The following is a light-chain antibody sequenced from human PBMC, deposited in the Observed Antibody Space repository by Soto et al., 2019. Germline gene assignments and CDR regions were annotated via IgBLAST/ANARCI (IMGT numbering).Light chain of an antibody. V-gene: IGKV3-11*01. J-gene: IGKJ4*01. CDR3: QPYNNWPLT. CDR1: QSFRGL. Sequence: EVVLTQSPVTLSLSPGERATLSCRASQSFRGLLAWYQQKPGQAPRLLIYDTSNRATGIPARFSGSGSGTDFALTISGLQSEDFAIYYCQPYNNWPLTFGGGTKV. CDR2: DTS.